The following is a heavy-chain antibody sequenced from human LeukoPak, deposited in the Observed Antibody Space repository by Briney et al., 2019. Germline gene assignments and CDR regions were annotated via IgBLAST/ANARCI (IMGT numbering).Heavy chain of an antibody. Sequence: ASVKVSCKASGYTFTGYYMHWVRPAPGQGLEWMGWINPNSGGTNYAQKFQGRVTITRDTSISTAYMELSRLRSDDTAVYYCARAGAVAGYGDYWGQGTLVTVSS. V-gene: IGHV1-2*02. CDR3: ARAGAVAGYGDY. D-gene: IGHD6-19*01. J-gene: IGHJ4*02. CDR1: GYTFTGYY. CDR2: INPNSGGT.